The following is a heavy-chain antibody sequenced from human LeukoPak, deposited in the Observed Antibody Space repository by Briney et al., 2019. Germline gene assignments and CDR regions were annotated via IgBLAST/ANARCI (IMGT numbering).Heavy chain of an antibody. CDR2: ISSSSSTI. Sequence: GGSLSLSCAASGFTFSSYSMNWVRQAPGKGLEWVSYISSSSSTIYYADSVKGRFTISRDNAKNSLYLQMNSLRDEDTAVYYCARDRGSSLTNWFDPWGQGTLVTVSS. V-gene: IGHV3-48*02. CDR1: GFTFSSYS. J-gene: IGHJ5*02. CDR3: ARDRGSSLTNWFDP. D-gene: IGHD6-6*01.